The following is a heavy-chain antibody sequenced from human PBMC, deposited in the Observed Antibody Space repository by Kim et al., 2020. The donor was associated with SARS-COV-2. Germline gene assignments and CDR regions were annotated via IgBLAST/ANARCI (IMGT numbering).Heavy chain of an antibody. V-gene: IGHV3-9*01. CDR3: AKDISAITMIVSRSWADGGGWFDP. Sequence: GGSLRLSCAASGFTFDDYGMHWVRQAPGKGLEWVSGISWNSGSIGYADSVKGRFTISRDNAKNSLYLQMNSLRAEDTALYYCAKDISAITMIVSRSWADGGGWFDPWGQGTLVTVSS. CDR2: ISWNSGSI. D-gene: IGHD3-22*01. CDR1: GFTFDDYG. J-gene: IGHJ5*02.